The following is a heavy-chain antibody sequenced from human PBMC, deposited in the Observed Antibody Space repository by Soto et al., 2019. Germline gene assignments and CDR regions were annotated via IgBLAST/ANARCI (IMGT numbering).Heavy chain of an antibody. J-gene: IGHJ4*02. Sequence: SVKVSCKASGGTFSSYAISCVLQAPGQGLEWMGGIIPIFGTANYAQKFQGRVTITADESTSTAYMELSSLRSEDTAVYYCARKLTGDRGSDYWGQGTLVTVSS. CDR3: ARKLTGDRGSDY. V-gene: IGHV1-69*13. D-gene: IGHD7-27*01. CDR2: IIPIFGTA. CDR1: GGTFSSYA.